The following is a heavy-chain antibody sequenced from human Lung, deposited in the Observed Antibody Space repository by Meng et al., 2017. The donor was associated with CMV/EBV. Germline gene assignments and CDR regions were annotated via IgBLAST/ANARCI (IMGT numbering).Heavy chain of an antibody. J-gene: IGHJ1*01. CDR1: GDPNTNHNW. D-gene: IGHD3-10*01. CDR3: LRRSGGSV. CDR2: IPHRGSS. V-gene: IGHV4-4*03. Sequence: QGQLRASGPALGKPPETLALPCACSGDPNTNHNWWAWGRQPPGKGLEWIGEIPHRGSSAYNPSLKSRVSMSIDKSKNQFSLKLTSVTAADTAVYHCLRRSGGSVWGQGTLVTVSS.